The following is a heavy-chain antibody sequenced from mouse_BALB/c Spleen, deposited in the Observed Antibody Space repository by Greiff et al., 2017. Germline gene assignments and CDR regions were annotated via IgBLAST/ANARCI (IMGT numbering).Heavy chain of an antibody. CDR3: ASSYGNYDYYAMDY. Sequence: LMEPGASVKISCKATGYTFSSYWIEWVKQRPGHGLEWIGEILPGSGSTNYNEKFKGKATFTADTSSNTAYMQLSSLTSEDSAVYYCASSYGNYDYYAMDYWGQGTSVTVSS. J-gene: IGHJ4*01. CDR1: GYTFSSYW. D-gene: IGHD2-1*01. V-gene: IGHV1-9*01. CDR2: ILPGSGST.